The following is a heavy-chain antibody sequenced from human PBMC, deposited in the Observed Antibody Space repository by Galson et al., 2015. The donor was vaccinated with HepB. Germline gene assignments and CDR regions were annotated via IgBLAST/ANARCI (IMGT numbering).Heavy chain of an antibody. V-gene: IGHV1-2*02. J-gene: IGHJ6*02. Sequence: SVKVSCKASGYTFTGYYIHWVRQAPGQGLEWMGWINPNSGGTNYAQKFQGRVTMTRDTSITTAYMELSRLRSDDTAVYFCARDPIPGYRRDWGQRITMDVWGQGTTVTVSS. CDR1: GYTFTGYY. CDR3: ARDPIPGYRRDWGQRITMDV. CDR2: INPNSGGT. D-gene: IGHD6-19*01.